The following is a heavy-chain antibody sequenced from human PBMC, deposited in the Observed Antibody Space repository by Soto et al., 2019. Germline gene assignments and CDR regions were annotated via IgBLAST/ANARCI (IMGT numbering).Heavy chain of an antibody. J-gene: IGHJ6*02. CDR1: GFTFSSYW. V-gene: IGHV3-7*03. CDR2: IKQDGSEK. D-gene: IGHD2-2*01. Sequence: GGSLRLSCAASGFTFSSYWMSWVRQAPGKGLEWVANIKQDGSEKYYVDSVKGRFTISRDNAKNSLYLQMNSLRAEDTAVYYCARERYQLLGNYGMDVWGQGTTVTVS. CDR3: ARERYQLLGNYGMDV.